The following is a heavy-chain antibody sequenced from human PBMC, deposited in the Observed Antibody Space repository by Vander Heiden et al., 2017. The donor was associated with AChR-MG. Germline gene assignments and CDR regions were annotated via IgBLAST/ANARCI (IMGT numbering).Heavy chain of an antibody. D-gene: IGHD6-6*01. Sequence: QVQLVQSGAEVKKPGSSVKVSCKASGGTFSSYAISWVRQAPGQGLEWMGGIIPIFGTANYAQKFQGRVTITADESTSTAYMELSSLRSEDTAVYYCARENVVSSSYTRLGFDPWGQGTLVTVSS. CDR3: ARENVVSSSYTRLGFDP. V-gene: IGHV1-69*01. J-gene: IGHJ5*02. CDR2: IIPIFGTA. CDR1: GGTFSSYA.